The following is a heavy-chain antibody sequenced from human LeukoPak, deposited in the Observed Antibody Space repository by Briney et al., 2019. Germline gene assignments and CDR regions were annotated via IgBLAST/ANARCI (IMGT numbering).Heavy chain of an antibody. V-gene: IGHV3-48*01. J-gene: IGHJ4*02. Sequence: GGSLRLSCAASGFTFSSYSMNWVRQAPGKGLVWVSYISNTGRTIYYAGSVKGRFTISRDNYKNSLYLQMNSLRAEDTAVYYCARRITISGVAYYFDYWGQGALLTVSS. CDR2: ISNTGRTI. D-gene: IGHD3-3*01. CDR3: ARRITISGVAYYFDY. CDR1: GFTFSSYS.